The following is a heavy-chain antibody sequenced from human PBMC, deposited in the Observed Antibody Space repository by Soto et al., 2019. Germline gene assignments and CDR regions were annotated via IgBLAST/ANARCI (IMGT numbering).Heavy chain of an antibody. CDR2: VTPRNGDT. D-gene: IGHD2-8*02. V-gene: IGHV1-8*02. CDR3: ARGGSYCARRNYCDY. J-gene: IGHJ4*02. CDR1: GYTFTSYD. Sequence: QVQLVQSGAEMKKPGASVKVSCKASGYTFTSYDINWVRQAAGQGPEWMGSVTPRNGDTALAPKYQGRVNVTSNTSMSTVYMEVSSLRSDDTAVYYCARGGSYCARRNYCDYWGQGTLVTVSS.